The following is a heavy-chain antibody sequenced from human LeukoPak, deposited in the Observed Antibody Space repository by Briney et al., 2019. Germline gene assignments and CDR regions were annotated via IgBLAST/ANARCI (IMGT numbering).Heavy chain of an antibody. CDR1: GGSISSYY. J-gene: IGHJ3*02. Sequence: PSETLSLTGTVSGGSISSYYWSWIRQPPGKGLEWIGYIYYSGSTNYNPSLKSRVTISVDTSKNQFSLKLSSVTAADTAVYYCARGLSRRRAFDIWGQGTMVTVSS. V-gene: IGHV4-59*01. CDR3: ARGLSRRRAFDI. D-gene: IGHD2-2*01. CDR2: IYYSGST.